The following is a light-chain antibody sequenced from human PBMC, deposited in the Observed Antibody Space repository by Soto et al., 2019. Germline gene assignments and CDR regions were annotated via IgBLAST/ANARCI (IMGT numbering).Light chain of an antibody. V-gene: IGLV2-23*02. CDR2: EVS. CDR1: SSDVGSYNL. CDR3: GSYACSSTYV. J-gene: IGLJ1*01. Sequence: QSVLTQPASVSGSPGQSITISCTGTSSDVGSYNLVSWYQQHPGKAPKVMIYEVSKRPSGVSNRFSGSKSGNTASLTIFGLQAEDEADYYCGSYACSSTYVFGTGTKVTV.